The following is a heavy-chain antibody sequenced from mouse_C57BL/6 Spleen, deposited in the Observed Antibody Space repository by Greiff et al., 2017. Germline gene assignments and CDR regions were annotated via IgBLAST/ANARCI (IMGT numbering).Heavy chain of an antibody. Sequence: VQVVESGPELVKPGASVKISCKASGYAFSSSWMNWVKQRPGKGLEWIGRIYPGDGDTNYNGKFKGKATLTADKSSSTAYMQLSSLTSEDSAVYFCARWDTTVVATRYYFDYWGQGTTLTVSS. V-gene: IGHV1-82*01. CDR2: IYPGDGDT. CDR3: ARWDTTVVATRYYFDY. D-gene: IGHD1-1*01. CDR1: GYAFSSSW. J-gene: IGHJ2*01.